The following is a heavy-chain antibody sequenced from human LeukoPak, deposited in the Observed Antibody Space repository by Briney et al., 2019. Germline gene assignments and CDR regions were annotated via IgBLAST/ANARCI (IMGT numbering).Heavy chain of an antibody. V-gene: IGHV1-2*02. Sequence: ASVKLSCKASGYTFTGYYMHWVRQAPGQGLEWMGWINPNSGGTDYAQKFQGRVTMTRDTSISTAYMELSRLRSDDTAVYYCARDYEQLLVLNYWGQGTPVTVSS. CDR1: GYTFTGYY. D-gene: IGHD2-2*01. CDR2: INPNSGGT. J-gene: IGHJ4*02. CDR3: ARDYEQLLVLNY.